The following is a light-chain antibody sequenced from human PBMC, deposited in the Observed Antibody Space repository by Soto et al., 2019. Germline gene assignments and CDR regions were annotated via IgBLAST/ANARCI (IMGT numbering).Light chain of an antibody. V-gene: IGKV3-20*01. CDR2: AAA. Sequence: EILLTQSPGTLSLSPGETATLSCRASQSVRYNYLAWYQQRPGQPPRLLIHAAASRASGIPDRFSGSVSGKGFTLAIRRLEPEDFGVDFCQQYGTSPVTFGGRTKVEI. CDR3: QQYGTSPVT. J-gene: IGKJ4*01. CDR1: QSVRYNY.